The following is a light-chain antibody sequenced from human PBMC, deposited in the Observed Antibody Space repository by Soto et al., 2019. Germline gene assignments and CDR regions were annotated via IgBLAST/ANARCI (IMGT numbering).Light chain of an antibody. Sequence: EIVMTQSPATLSVSPGERVTLSCRASQDIRSSLAWYQQKPGQAPRLLIYGASIRATGVPATFSGSGSGTEFTLXIXXXXXXXLXVYYCQQDSSWPLTFGGGTKV. V-gene: IGKV3-15*01. CDR3: QQDSSWPLT. CDR2: GAS. CDR1: QDIRSS. J-gene: IGKJ4*01.